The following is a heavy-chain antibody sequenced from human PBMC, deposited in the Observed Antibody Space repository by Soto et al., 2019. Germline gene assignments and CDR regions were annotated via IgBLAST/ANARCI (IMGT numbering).Heavy chain of an antibody. CDR2: INHSGST. CDR3: ARGQIQYYYYYGMDV. Sequence: PSETLSLTCAVYGGSFSGYYWSWIRQPPGKGLEWIGEINHSGSTNYNPSLKSRVTISVDTSKNQFSLKLSSVTAADTAVYYCARGQIQYYYYYGMDVWGQGXTVTVYS. J-gene: IGHJ6*02. D-gene: IGHD5-18*01. CDR1: GGSFSGYY. V-gene: IGHV4-34*01.